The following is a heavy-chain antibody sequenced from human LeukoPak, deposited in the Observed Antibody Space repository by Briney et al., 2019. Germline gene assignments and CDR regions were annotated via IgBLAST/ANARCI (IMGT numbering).Heavy chain of an antibody. CDR2: ISGDGSST. Sequence: PGGSLRLSXAASGFTFSSYWMHWVRQTPGKGLVWVSRISGDGSSTAYAESVKGLFTISRDNAKNTLYLQMNSLRAEDTAVYYCARELPFDYWGQGTLVTVSS. V-gene: IGHV3-74*01. CDR1: GFTFSSYW. J-gene: IGHJ4*02. CDR3: ARELPFDY.